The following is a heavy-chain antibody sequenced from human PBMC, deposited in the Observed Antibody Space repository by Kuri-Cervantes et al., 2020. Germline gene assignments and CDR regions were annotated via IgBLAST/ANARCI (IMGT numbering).Heavy chain of an antibody. V-gene: IGHV4-30-4*07. CDR2: IYYSGST. J-gene: IGHJ3*02. Sequence: SCAVSGGSISSGGYSWSWIRQPPGKGLEWIGYIYYSGSTNYNPSLKSRVTISVDTSKNQFSLKLSSVTAADTAVYYCASALRSDAFDTWGQGTKVTVSS. CDR3: ASALRSDAFDT. D-gene: IGHD6-25*01. CDR1: GGSISSGGYS.